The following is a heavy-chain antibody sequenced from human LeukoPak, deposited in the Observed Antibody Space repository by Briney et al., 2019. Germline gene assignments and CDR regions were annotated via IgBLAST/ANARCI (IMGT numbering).Heavy chain of an antibody. Sequence: SETLSLTCAVYGGFFNDFYWSWIRQTPGKGLEWIGEINNSGIANYNPSLRSQFIMSVEASKNQFSLKLSSVTAADTALYYCARGGTTGPHMYGLDVWGQGTTVTVSS. CDR3: ARGGTTGPHMYGLDV. D-gene: IGHD1-1*01. V-gene: IGHV4-34*01. J-gene: IGHJ6*02. CDR2: INNSGIA. CDR1: GGFFNDFY.